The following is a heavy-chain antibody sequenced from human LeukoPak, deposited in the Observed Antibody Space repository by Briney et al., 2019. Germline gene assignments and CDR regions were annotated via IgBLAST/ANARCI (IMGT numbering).Heavy chain of an antibody. V-gene: IGHV4-59*12. D-gene: IGHD3-9*01. CDR1: GGSISSYY. Sequence: TSETLSLTCTVYGGSISSYYWSWIRQPPGKGLEWIGYIYYSGSTNYNPSLKSRVTISVDTSKNQFSLKLSSVTAADTAVYYCARLEAYYDILTGTYYYYMDVWGKGTTVTISS. J-gene: IGHJ6*03. CDR2: IYYSGST. CDR3: ARLEAYYDILTGTYYYYMDV.